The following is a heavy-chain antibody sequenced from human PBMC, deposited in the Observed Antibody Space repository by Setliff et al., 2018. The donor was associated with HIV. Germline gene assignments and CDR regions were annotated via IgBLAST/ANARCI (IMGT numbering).Heavy chain of an antibody. Sequence: GGSLRLSCAASGFTFSNAWMSWVRQAPGKGLEWVGRIGGSDRDINYANFVKGRFTISRDNSKNMLYLQMNSLRAEDTAIYYCAKDRTSFNANWDAFDIWGQGTVVTVSS. J-gene: IGHJ3*02. CDR2: IGGSDRDI. CDR1: GFTFSNAW. CDR3: AKDRTSFNANWDAFDI. V-gene: IGHV3-23*01. D-gene: IGHD1-1*01.